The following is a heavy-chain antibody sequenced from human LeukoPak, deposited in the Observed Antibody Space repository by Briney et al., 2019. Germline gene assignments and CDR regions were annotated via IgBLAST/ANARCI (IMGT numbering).Heavy chain of an antibody. CDR2: IRYDGSRQ. D-gene: IGHD3-10*01. J-gene: IGHJ4*02. CDR3: AKDCGELFYRPFDY. CDR1: GFIFSNYV. V-gene: IGHV3-30*02. Sequence: GGSLRLSCEASGFIFSNYVMHWVRQAPGKGLERVAFIRYDGSRQYSADSVKGRFTISRDNSKNTLSLQMNSLRVEDTAIYYCAKDCGELFYRPFDYWGQGILVTVSS.